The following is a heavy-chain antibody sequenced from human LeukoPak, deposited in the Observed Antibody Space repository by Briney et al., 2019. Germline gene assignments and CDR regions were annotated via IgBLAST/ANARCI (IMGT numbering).Heavy chain of an antibody. CDR1: GYTFTGYY. Sequence: ASVKVSCKAAGYTFTGYYMHWVRQAPGQGLEWMGWINPNSGGTNYSQKFQGRVTMTRDTSISTAYMELSRLRSDDTGVYYCARVGGSWLDNWFDPWGQGTLVSVSS. J-gene: IGHJ5*02. CDR2: INPNSGGT. CDR3: ARVGGSWLDNWFDP. D-gene: IGHD2-15*01. V-gene: IGHV1-2*02.